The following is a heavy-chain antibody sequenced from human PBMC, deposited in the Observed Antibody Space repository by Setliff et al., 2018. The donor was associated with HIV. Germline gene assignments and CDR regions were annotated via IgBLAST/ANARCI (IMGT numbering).Heavy chain of an antibody. CDR1: GDSISSSSYY. CDR2: IYYSGST. J-gene: IGHJ4*02. CDR3: VSLPPLYDSSGYYFDY. V-gene: IGHV4-39*01. D-gene: IGHD3-22*01. Sequence: PSETLSLTCSVSGDSISSSSYYWGWIRQPPGKGLEWIGSIYYSGSTYYNPSLNSRVTISVDASKNQFSLKLSSVTAADTAVYYCVSLPPLYDSSGYYFDYWGQGTLVTVSS.